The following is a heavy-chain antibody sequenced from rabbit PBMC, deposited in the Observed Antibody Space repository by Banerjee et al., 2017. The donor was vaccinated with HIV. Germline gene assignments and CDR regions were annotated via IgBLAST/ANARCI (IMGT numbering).Heavy chain of an antibody. J-gene: IGHJ4*01. D-gene: IGHD1-1*01. CDR2: IWPGDGST. V-gene: IGHV1S40*01. Sequence: QSLEESGGDLVKPGASLTLTCTASGFSFSSNYDMCWVRQAPGKGLEWIGCIWPGDGSTYYASWVNGRFSISKTSSTTVTLKVTSLTAADTATYFCARDDKGSGWYLNLWGPGTLVTVS. CDR1: GFSFSSNYD. CDR3: ARDDKGSGWYLNL.